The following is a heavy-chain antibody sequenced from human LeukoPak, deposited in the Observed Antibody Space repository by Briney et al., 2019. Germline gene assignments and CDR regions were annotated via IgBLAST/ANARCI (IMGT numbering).Heavy chain of an antibody. V-gene: IGHV3-11*06. CDR1: GFTFSDYY. J-gene: IGHJ4*02. CDR2: ISSSSSYT. Sequence: PGRSLRLSCAASGFTFSDYYMSWIRQAPGKGLEWVSYISSSSSYTNYADSVKGRFTISRDNAKNSLYLQMNSLRAEDTAVYYCARGGYSSGWYDYFDYWGQGTLVTVSS. D-gene: IGHD6-19*01. CDR3: ARGGYSSGWYDYFDY.